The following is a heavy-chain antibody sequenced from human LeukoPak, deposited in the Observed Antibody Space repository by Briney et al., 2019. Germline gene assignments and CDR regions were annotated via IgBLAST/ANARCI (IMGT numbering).Heavy chain of an antibody. V-gene: IGHV1-69*01. D-gene: IGHD2-15*01. CDR2: IIPIFGTA. CDR3: ARSYGGSWTHNWFDP. J-gene: IGHJ5*02. Sequence: GSSVKVSCEASGGTFSSYAISWVRQAPGQGLGWMGGIIPIFGTANYAQKFQGRVTITADESTSTAYMELSSLRSEDTAVYYCARSYGGSWTHNWFDPWGQGTLVTVSS. CDR1: GGTFSSYA.